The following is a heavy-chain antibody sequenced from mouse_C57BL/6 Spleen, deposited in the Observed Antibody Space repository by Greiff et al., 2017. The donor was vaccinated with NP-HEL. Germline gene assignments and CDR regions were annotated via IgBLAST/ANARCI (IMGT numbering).Heavy chain of an antibody. CDR1: GFNINNTY. CDR3: AREMGITTVVATRAMDY. V-gene: IGHV14-3*01. CDR2: IDPANGNT. J-gene: IGHJ4*01. D-gene: IGHD1-1*01. Sequence: VQLQQSVAELVRPGASVKLSCTASGFNINNTYMHWVKQRPEQGLEWIGRIDPANGNTKYAPKFQGKATITADTSSNTAYLQLSSLTSEDTAIYYCAREMGITTVVATRAMDYWGQGTSVTVSS.